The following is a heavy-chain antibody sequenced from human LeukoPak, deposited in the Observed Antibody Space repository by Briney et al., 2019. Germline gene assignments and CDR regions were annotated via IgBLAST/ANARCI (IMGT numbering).Heavy chain of an antibody. J-gene: IGHJ4*02. Sequence: SETLSLTCAVYGGSFSGYYWSWIRQPPGKGLEGIGEINHSGSTNYNPSLKSRVTISVDTSKNQFSLKLSSVTAADTAVYYCARAVYVGSSYYFDYWGQGTLVTVSS. CDR3: ARAVYVGSSYYFDY. CDR1: GGSFSGYY. D-gene: IGHD1-26*01. V-gene: IGHV4-34*01. CDR2: INHSGST.